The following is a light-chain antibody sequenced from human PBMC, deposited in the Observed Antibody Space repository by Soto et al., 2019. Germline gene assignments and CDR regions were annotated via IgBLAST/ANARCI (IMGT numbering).Light chain of an antibody. CDR2: EVT. V-gene: IGLV2-8*01. CDR1: SVDINY. CDR3: SSYAGRDIWV. J-gene: IGLJ3*02. Sequence: QSALTQPPSASGSGGQSVTISRTGTSVDINYVSWFQQHPGKAPKLIICEVTKRPSGVPDRFSGSKSGNTASLTVSGLQDDDEADYYCSSYAGRDIWVFGGGTKVTVL.